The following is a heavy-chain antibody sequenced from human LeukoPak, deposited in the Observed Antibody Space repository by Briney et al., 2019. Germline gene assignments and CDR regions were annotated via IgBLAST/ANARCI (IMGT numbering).Heavy chain of an antibody. CDR2: ISYDGSNK. J-gene: IGHJ4*02. CDR3: VKDRAVRGVTAFDY. V-gene: IGHV3-30*18. Sequence: GRSLRLSCAASGFTFSSYGMHWVRQAPGKGLQWVAVISYDGSNKYYADSVKGRFTISRDNSKNTLYLQMNSLRAEDTAVYYCVKDRAVRGVTAFDYWGQGTLVTVSS. D-gene: IGHD3-10*01. CDR1: GFTFSSYG.